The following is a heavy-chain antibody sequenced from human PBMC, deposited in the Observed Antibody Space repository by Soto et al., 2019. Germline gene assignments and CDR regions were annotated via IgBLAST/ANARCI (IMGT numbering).Heavy chain of an antibody. CDR1: GFTVSSNY. Sequence: EVQLVESGGGLVQPGGSLRLSCAASGFTVSSNYMSWVRQAPGKGLEWVSVIYSGGSTYYADSVKGRFTISRDNSKNALYLQMNNLRAEDTAAYYCERDRPTWLRAAISGYDYPKHDDFDIWGQGTMVTVYS. V-gene: IGHV3-66*01. D-gene: IGHD5-12*01. CDR3: ERDRPTWLRAAISGYDYPKHDDFDI. CDR2: IYSGGST. J-gene: IGHJ3*02.